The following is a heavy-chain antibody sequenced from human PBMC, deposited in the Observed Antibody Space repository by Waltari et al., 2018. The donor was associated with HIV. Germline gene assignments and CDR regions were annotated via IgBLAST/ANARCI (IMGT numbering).Heavy chain of an antibody. CDR3: ARDLAVFGVVAPSYGMDV. CDR2: DIPTLRKT. J-gene: IGHJ6*02. D-gene: IGHD3-3*01. CDR1: GGSFGNNV. V-gene: IGHV1-69*13. Sequence: QVQLVQSGAEVKTPGSSVKVSCKASGGSFGNNVINWLRQAPGHGLEWMGGDIPTLRKTKVAPKFEGRVTIAADDSTSTVYVEVSSLRYEDTALYYCARDLAVFGVVAPSYGMDVWGQGTTVTVSS.